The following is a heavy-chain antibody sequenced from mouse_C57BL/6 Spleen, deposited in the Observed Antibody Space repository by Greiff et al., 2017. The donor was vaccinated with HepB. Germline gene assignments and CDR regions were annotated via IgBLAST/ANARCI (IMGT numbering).Heavy chain of an antibody. CDR2: ISSGGDYI. V-gene: IGHV5-9-1*02. CDR3: TRGSTMVKGDYFDY. D-gene: IGHD2-2*01. Sequence: EVMLVESGEGLVKPGGSLKLSCAASGFTFSSYAMSWVRQTPEKRLEWVAYISSGGDYIYYADTVKGRFTISRDNARNTLYLQMSSLKSEDTAMYYCTRGSTMVKGDYFDYWGQGTTLTVSS. CDR1: GFTFSSYA. J-gene: IGHJ2*01.